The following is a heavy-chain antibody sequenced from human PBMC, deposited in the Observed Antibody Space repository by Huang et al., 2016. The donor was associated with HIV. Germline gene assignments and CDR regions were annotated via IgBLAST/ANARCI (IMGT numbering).Heavy chain of an antibody. CDR1: GITFSRYS. CDR3: AKGQFANYYYYYMDV. CDR2: LSGSDGHT. V-gene: IGHV3-23*01. D-gene: IGHD3-10*01. Sequence: EAQLSESGGGLVKPGGSLRLPCAASGITFSRYSMNWSRQAPGKGLEWDPALSGSDGHTQYADSMKGRFTISRDNSKKTLYLDRKGLRAEDTAVYYCAKGQFANYYYYYMDVWGKGTTVIVSS. J-gene: IGHJ6*03.